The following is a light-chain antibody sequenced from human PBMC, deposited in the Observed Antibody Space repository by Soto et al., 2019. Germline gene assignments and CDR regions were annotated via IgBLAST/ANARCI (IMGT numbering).Light chain of an antibody. CDR1: SSDVGGYNY. V-gene: IGLV2-8*01. J-gene: IGLJ1*01. CDR2: EVS. Sequence: QSALTQPPSASGSLGQSVTISCTGTSSDVGGYNYVSWYQQHPGKAPKVMIYEVSKRPSGVPDRFSGSKSGNTAFLTVSGLQAEDEADYYCSSYAGSNNFDVFGTGTKVTVL. CDR3: SSYAGSNNFDV.